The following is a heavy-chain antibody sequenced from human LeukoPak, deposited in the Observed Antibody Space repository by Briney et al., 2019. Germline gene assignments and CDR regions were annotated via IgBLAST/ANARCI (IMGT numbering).Heavy chain of an antibody. V-gene: IGHV3-30-3*01. CDR2: ISYDGSNT. Sequence: GGSLRLSCAASGFTFSSYAMHWVRQAPGKGLEWVTVISYDGSNTYYADSVKGRFTISRDTSKNTLYLQMNSLRAEDTAVYFCARHRSDYQPLFVPNFDYWGQGTLVTVSS. J-gene: IGHJ4*02. D-gene: IGHD2-2*01. CDR1: GFTFSSYA. CDR3: ARHRSDYQPLFVPNFDY.